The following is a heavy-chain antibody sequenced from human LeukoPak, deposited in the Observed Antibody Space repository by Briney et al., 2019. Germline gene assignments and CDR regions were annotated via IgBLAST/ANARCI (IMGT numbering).Heavy chain of an antibody. V-gene: IGHV3-23*01. CDR3: ARGSGYFLDFDY. Sequence: GGSLRLSCAASGFTFSSYAMSWVRQAPGKGLEWVSAISGSGGSTYYADSVKGRFTISRDSSKNTLYLQMNSLRAEDTAVYYCARGSGYFLDFDYWDQGTLVTVSS. CDR2: ISGSGGST. CDR1: GFTFSSYA. J-gene: IGHJ4*02. D-gene: IGHD3-22*01.